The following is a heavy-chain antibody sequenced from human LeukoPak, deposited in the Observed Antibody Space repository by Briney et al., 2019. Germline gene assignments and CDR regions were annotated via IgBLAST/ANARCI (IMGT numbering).Heavy chain of an antibody. CDR1: GFTFSSYA. CDR2: ISGSGGST. J-gene: IGHJ4*02. D-gene: IGHD6-13*01. CDR3: AKDRGAAAGSLPPADY. Sequence: PGGSLRLSCAASGFTFSSYAMSWVRQAPGKGLEWVSAISGSGGSTYYADSVKGRFTISRENSKNTLCLQMNSLRAEDTAVYYCAKDRGAAAGSLPPADYWGQATLVTVSS. V-gene: IGHV3-23*01.